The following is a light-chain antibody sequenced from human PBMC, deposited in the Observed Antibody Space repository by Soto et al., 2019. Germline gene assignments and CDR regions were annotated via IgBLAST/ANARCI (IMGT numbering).Light chain of an antibody. J-gene: IGKJ5*01. CDR3: QKFNSYPIT. CDR2: DVS. V-gene: IGKV1-13*02. CDR1: QDIRGA. Sequence: AIQVTQSPSSLSASVGDRVTVTCRASQDIRGALAWYQQKPGKAPKLLIYDVSTLENEVPSRFSGSSSGTQFTLTISSPLPEDFGTYYCQKFNSYPITFGHGTRLEIK.